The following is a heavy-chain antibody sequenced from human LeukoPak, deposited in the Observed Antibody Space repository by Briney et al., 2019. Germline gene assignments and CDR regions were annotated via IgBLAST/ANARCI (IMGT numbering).Heavy chain of an antibody. CDR2: IKQDGSEK. CDR1: GFTFSSYW. V-gene: IGHV3-7*01. J-gene: IGHJ6*03. Sequence: PGGSLRLSCAASGFTFSSYWMSWVRQAPGKGLEWVANIKQDGSEKYYADSVKGRFTISRDNSKNTVYLQMNSLRAEDTAIYYCAKDFNYYDPYYMDVWGKGTTVTISS. CDR3: AKDFNYYDPYYMDV.